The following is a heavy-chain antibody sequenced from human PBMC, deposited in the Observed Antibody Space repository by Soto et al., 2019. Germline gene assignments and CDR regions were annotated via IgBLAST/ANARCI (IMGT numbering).Heavy chain of an antibody. J-gene: IGHJ4*02. V-gene: IGHV3-30*18. CDR1: GFTFSSYG. CDR3: AKITPNSEKDIVAVPADVFDY. D-gene: IGHD2-2*01. CDR2: ISYDGSNK. Sequence: GGSLRLSCAASGFTFSSYGMHWVRQAPGKGLEWVAVISYDGSNKYYADSVKGRFTISRDNSKNTLYLQMNSLRAEDTAVYYCAKITPNSEKDIVAVPADVFDYWGQGTLVPVSS.